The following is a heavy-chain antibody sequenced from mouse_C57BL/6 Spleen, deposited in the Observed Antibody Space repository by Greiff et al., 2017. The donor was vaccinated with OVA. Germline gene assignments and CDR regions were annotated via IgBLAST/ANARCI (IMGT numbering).Heavy chain of an antibody. D-gene: IGHD1-1*01. CDR2: IDPEDGET. CDR1: GFNIKDYY. V-gene: IGHV14-2*01. J-gene: IGHJ2*01. CDR3: ASITTVVADY. Sequence: VQLQQSGAELVKPGASVKLSCTASGFNIKDYYMHWVKQRTEQGLEWIGRIDPEDGETKYAPKLQGKATITADTSSNTAYLQLSRLTSEDTAVYYCASITTVVADYWGQGTTLTVSS.